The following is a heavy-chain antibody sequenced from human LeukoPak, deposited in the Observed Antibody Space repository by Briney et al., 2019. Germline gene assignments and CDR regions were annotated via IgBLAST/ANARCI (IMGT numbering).Heavy chain of an antibody. CDR3: ARGRRSAFDI. Sequence: QTLSLTCAVSGDSFFSNGVAWNGLSPSPSRGLEWLGITYYRSKWYSDYAISVKSRITVNPDTSKNHCCLLLNSVTPEDTAVYYGARGRRSAFDIWDQGTLVTVSS. V-gene: IGHV6-1*01. CDR1: GDSFFSNGVA. J-gene: IGHJ3*02. CDR2: TYYRSKWYS.